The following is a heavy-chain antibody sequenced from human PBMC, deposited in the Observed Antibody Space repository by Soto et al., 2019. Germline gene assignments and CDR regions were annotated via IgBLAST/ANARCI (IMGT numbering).Heavy chain of an antibody. D-gene: IGHD3-10*02. V-gene: IGHV4-34*01. Sequence: SETLSLTCAVHDGSFSDYYWSWIRQAPGKGLEWIGEINHSGITNYNPSLKSRVTISVDTSKNQFSLKLSSVTAADTAVYYCARTLFLLDYWGQGTLVTVSP. CDR3: ARTLFLLDY. J-gene: IGHJ4*02. CDR2: INHSGIT. CDR1: DGSFSDYY.